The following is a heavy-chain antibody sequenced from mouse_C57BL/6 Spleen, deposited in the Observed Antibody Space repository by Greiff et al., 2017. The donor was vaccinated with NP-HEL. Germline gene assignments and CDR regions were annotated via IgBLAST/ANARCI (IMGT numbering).Heavy chain of an antibody. Sequence: VQLQQPGTELVKPGASVKLSCKASGYTFTSYWIHWVKQRPGQGLEWIGNINPSNGGTNYNEKFKSKATLTVDKSSSTAYMQLSSLTSEDSAVYYCASIPYYYGTLDYWGQGTTLTVSS. D-gene: IGHD1-1*01. CDR2: INPSNGGT. CDR1: GYTFTSYW. V-gene: IGHV1-53*01. CDR3: ASIPYYYGTLDY. J-gene: IGHJ2*01.